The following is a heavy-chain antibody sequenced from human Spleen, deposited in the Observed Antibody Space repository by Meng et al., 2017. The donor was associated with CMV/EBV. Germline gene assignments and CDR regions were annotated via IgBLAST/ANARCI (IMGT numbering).Heavy chain of an antibody. Sequence: GSLRLSCTVSGGSISSSSYYWGWIRQPPGKGLEWIGSIYYSGSTYYNPSLKSRVTISVDTSKNQYSLQLSSVTAADTAVYYCARATAGQWGGPFDYWGQGTLVTVSS. CDR1: GGSISSSSYY. V-gene: IGHV4-39*07. D-gene: IGHD5-18*01. J-gene: IGHJ4*02. CDR2: IYYSGST. CDR3: ARATAGQWGGPFDY.